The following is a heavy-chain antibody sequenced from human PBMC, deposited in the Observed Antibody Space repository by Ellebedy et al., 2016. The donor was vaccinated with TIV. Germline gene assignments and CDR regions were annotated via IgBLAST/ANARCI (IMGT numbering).Heavy chain of an antibody. CDR3: VTDGPLGEVRH. CDR1: RIIFSNAW. Sequence: GESLKISCAASRIIFSNAWMHWVRQAPGKGLEWVSYISSSSSTIYYADSVKGRSTISRDNAKNSLYLQMNSLRAEETAVYYCVTDGPLGEVRHWGQGTLVTVSS. V-gene: IGHV3-48*04. CDR2: ISSSSSTI. J-gene: IGHJ1*01.